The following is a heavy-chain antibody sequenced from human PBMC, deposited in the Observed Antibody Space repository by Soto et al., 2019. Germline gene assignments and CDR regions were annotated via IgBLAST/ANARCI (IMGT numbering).Heavy chain of an antibody. Sequence: VGSLRLSCTSSVLTFNSQSMSCVRQAAGTGLEWVSTISPSGSNTHYADSVKGRFTISRDNSRNRLDLQMSSLRAADTALYYCVSWVYAHFDYWGQGTPVTVSS. D-gene: IGHD2-2*01. CDR2: ISPSGSNT. J-gene: IGHJ4*02. CDR1: VLTFNSQS. V-gene: IGHV3-23*05. CDR3: VSWVYAHFDY.